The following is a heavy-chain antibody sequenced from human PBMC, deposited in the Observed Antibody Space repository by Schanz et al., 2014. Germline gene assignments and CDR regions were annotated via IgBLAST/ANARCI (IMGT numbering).Heavy chain of an antibody. CDR2: INPSVGKT. Sequence: QVQLVQSGAEVKKPGASVKVSCEASGYTFTSYYIHWFRQAPGQGLEWMGLINPSVGKTNYAQKFRGRVTMTRDTSTSTVYMELSSLRSEDTAVYFCARGPSTGAFDIWGQGTMVTVSS. V-gene: IGHV1-46*03. CDR1: GYTFTSYY. J-gene: IGHJ3*02. CDR3: ARGPSTGAFDI.